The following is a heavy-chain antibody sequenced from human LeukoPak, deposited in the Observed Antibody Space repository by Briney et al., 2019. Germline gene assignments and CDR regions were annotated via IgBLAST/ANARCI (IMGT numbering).Heavy chain of an antibody. J-gene: IGHJ4*02. CDR1: GFPFSSYW. CDR3: AREDHSNYNY. V-gene: IGHV3-7*01. CDR2: IKQDGDEK. Sequence: GGSLRLSCAASGFPFSSYWMSWVRQAPGKGLEWVANIKQDGDEKYYVDSVKGRFTISRDNAKNSLYLQMNSLRVEDTAVYYCAREDHSNYNYWGQGTLVTVSS. D-gene: IGHD4-11*01.